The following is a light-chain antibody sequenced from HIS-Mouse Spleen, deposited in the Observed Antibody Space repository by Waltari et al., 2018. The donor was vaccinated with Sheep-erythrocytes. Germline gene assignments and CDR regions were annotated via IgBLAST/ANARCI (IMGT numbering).Light chain of an antibody. CDR3: CSYAGSSTPWV. CDR2: EGS. Sequence: QSALTQPASVSGSPGQSITTPCTGTRSDCGCDNLVSWYQQHPGKAPKLMIYEGSKRPSGVSNRFSGSKSGNTASLTISGLQAEDEADYYCCSYAGSSTPWVFGGGTKLTVL. V-gene: IGLV2-23*01. CDR1: RSDCGCDNL. J-gene: IGLJ3*02.